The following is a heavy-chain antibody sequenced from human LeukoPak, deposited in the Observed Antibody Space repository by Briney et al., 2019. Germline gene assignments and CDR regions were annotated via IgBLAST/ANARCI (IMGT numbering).Heavy chain of an antibody. V-gene: IGHV4-38-2*02. Sequence: PSETLSLTCTVSGYSISSGYYWGWIRQPPGKGLEWIGSIYHSGSTYYHPSLKSRVTISVDTSKNQFSLKLSSVTAADTAVYYCARVSTSEDYWGQGTLVTVSS. J-gene: IGHJ4*02. CDR3: ARVSTSEDY. CDR1: GYSISSGYY. CDR2: IYHSGST.